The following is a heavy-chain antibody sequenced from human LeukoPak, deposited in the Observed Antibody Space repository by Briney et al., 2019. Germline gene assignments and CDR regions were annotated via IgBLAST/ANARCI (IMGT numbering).Heavy chain of an antibody. V-gene: IGHV3-23*01. CDR1: GFTFSSFA. CDR3: AKDRDGDYYYYYMDV. J-gene: IGHJ6*03. CDR2: ISGDGGRT. D-gene: IGHD5-24*01. Sequence: GGSLRLSCEGSGFTFSSFAMTWVRQAPGKGLEWVSAISGDGGRTYYAESVKGRFTVSRDNSNSMVYLQMDSLRAEDTAVYYCAKDRDGDYYYYYMDVWGNGTTVIVSS.